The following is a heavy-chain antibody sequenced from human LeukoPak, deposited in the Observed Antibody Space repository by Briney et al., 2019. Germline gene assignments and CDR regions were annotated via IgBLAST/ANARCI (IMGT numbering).Heavy chain of an antibody. V-gene: IGHV4-31*03. Sequence: PSQTLSLTCTVSGGSISSGGYFWTWIRQHPGKGLEWIGHIYYTGSTYYNPSLKCRVTISVDTSKNQFSLKLNSVTAADTAVYYCARGPPNPDTYCDTTSCKTWVDPGGQEPLVTVSS. D-gene: IGHD2-2*01. CDR2: IYYTGST. CDR1: GGSISSGGYF. J-gene: IGHJ5*02. CDR3: ARGPPNPDTYCDTTSCKTWVDP.